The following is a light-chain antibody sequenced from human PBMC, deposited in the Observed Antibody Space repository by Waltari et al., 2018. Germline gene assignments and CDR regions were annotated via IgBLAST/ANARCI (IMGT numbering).Light chain of an antibody. CDR3: QAWDGNTVI. CDR1: TLRDKY. V-gene: IGLV3-1*01. J-gene: IGLJ2*01. Sequence: SYVLNQPPSVSVSPGQTASITCPGETLRDKYASWYQQKAGQPPVLIIYQDVERPSSIPDRFSASNSGTTATLTISGTQALDEADYYCQAWDGNTVIFGGGTRLTVL. CDR2: QDV.